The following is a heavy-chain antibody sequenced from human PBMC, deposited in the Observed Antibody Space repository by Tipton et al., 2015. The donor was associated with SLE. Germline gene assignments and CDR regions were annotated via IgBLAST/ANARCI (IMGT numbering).Heavy chain of an antibody. Sequence: TLSLTCTVSGGSISSHYWSWIRQPPGKGLEWIGYIYYSGSTNYNPSLKSRVTISVDTSKNQFSLKLSSVTAADTAVYYCVREARRQLEFEYYYYGMDVWGQGTTVTVSS. CDR1: GGSISSHY. D-gene: IGHD6-13*01. V-gene: IGHV4-59*11. CDR3: VREARRQLEFEYYYYGMDV. J-gene: IGHJ6*02. CDR2: IYYSGST.